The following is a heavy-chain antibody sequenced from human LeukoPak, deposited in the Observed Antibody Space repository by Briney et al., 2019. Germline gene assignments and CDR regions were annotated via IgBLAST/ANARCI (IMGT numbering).Heavy chain of an antibody. V-gene: IGHV3-30-3*01. Sequence: GGSLRLSCAASGFTFSSYAMHWVRQAPGKGLEWVAVISYDGSDKYYADSVKGRFTISRDNSKNTLYLQMNSLRAEDTAVYYCARGRDYYDSSGYYYGGGDYWGQGTLVTVSS. J-gene: IGHJ4*02. CDR3: ARGRDYYDSSGYYYGGGDY. CDR2: ISYDGSDK. D-gene: IGHD3-22*01. CDR1: GFTFSSYA.